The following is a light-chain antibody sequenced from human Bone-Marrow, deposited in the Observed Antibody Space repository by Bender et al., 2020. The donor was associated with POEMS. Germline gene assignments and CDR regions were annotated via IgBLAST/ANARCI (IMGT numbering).Light chain of an antibody. Sequence: SYELTQPPSVSVSPGQTASIACSGDNLGDKYTCWYQQRPGQSPVLVIYQDNKRPSGITERFSGSNSGNTATLTISGTQAMDEADYYCQVWDYSGDLWVFGGGTKLTVL. V-gene: IGLV3-1*01. CDR1: NLGDKY. CDR2: QDN. J-gene: IGLJ3*02. CDR3: QVWDYSGDLWV.